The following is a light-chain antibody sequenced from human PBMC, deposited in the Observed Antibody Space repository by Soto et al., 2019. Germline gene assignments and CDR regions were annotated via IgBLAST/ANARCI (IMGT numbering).Light chain of an antibody. CDR2: KAS. V-gene: IGKV1-5*03. CDR1: QGISTW. J-gene: IGKJ1*01. CDR3: QQYNSYSWT. Sequence: DIQLNQSPSTLSASVGDRVTITCRASQGISTWLAWYQQKPGKAPKLVIYKASSLESGVPSRFRGSGSGTESPLTISSLQPDDFSIYYCQQYNSYSWTFGQGTKVDI.